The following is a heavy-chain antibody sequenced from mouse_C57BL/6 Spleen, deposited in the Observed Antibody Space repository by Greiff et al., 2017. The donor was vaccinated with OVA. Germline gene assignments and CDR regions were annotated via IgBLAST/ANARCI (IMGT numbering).Heavy chain of an antibody. CDR3: ARSLFITTVVATGDY. CDR1: GYTFTSYG. CDR2: IYPRSGNT. D-gene: IGHD1-1*01. Sequence: QVQLQQSGAELARPGASVKLSCKASGYTFTSYGISWVKQRTGQGLEWIGEIYPRSGNTYYNEKFKGKATLTADKSSSTAYMELRSLTSEDSAVYFCARSLFITTVVATGDYWGQGTTLTVSS. V-gene: IGHV1-81*01. J-gene: IGHJ2*01.